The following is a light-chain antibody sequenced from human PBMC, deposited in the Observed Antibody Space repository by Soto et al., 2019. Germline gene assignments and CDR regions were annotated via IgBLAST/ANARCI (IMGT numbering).Light chain of an antibody. CDR3: SSYTSSSTLV. V-gene: IGLV2-14*01. J-gene: IGLJ1*01. Sequence: QSVLTQPASVSGSPGQSITISCTGTSSDVGGYNFVSWYQQHPGKAPKIMIYDVTNRPSGVSNRFSGSKSGNTASLTISGLQADDEADYYCSSYTSSSTLVFGTGTKLTVL. CDR1: SSDVGGYNF. CDR2: DVT.